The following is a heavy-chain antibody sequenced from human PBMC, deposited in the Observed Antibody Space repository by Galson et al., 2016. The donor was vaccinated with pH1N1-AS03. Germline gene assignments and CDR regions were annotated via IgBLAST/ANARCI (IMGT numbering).Heavy chain of an antibody. CDR1: GFTFSSYE. D-gene: IGHD1-1*01. CDR2: ISSSGSTI. V-gene: IGHV3-48*03. Sequence: SLRLSCAASGFTFSSYEMNWVRQAPGKGLEWVSHISSSGSTIYCADSVKGRFTISRDNAKNSLYLQMNSLRAEDTAVYYCATSGVQDYWGQGTLVTVSS. CDR3: ATSGVQDY. J-gene: IGHJ4*02.